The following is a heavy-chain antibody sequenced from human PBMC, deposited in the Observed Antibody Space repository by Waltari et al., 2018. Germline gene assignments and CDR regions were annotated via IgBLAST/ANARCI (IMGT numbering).Heavy chain of an antibody. V-gene: IGHV4-39*01. J-gene: IGHJ6*02. CDR2: IYYSGST. CDR3: ARQALEQLVKDYYGMDV. CDR1: GGSISSSSYY. Sequence: QLQLQESGPGLVKPSETLSLTCTVSGGSISSSSYYWGWIRQPPGKGLEWIGSIYYSGSTYYTPSLKSRVTISVDTSKNQFSLKLSSVTAADTAVYYCARQALEQLVKDYYGMDVWGQGTTVTVSS. D-gene: IGHD6-13*01.